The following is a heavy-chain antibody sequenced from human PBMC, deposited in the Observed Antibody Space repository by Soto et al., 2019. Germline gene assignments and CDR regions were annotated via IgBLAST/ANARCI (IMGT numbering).Heavy chain of an antibody. CDR2: ISWEGGST. CDR1: GFTFDDYT. J-gene: IGHJ4*02. V-gene: IGHV3-43*01. Sequence: VGSLRLSCAASGFTFDDYTMHWVRQAPGKGLEWVSLISWEGGSTYYADSVKGRFTISRDNSKNSLYLQMNSLRTEDTALYYCAKPELRFLEWLPLGYWGQGTLVTVSS. D-gene: IGHD3-3*01. CDR3: AKPELRFLEWLPLGY.